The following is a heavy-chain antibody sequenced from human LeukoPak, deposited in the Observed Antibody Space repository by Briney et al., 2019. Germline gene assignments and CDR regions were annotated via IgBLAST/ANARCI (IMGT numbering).Heavy chain of an antibody. J-gene: IGHJ5*02. D-gene: IGHD6-13*01. CDR3: ARRIAIANTWFDP. Sequence: SETLSLTCTVSGGSISSGGYYWSWIRQHPGKGLEWIGYIYYSGNTYYNPSRKSRVTISVDTSQNQFSLKLSSVTAADTAVYYCARRIAIANTWFDPWGQGTLVTVSS. CDR2: IYYSGNT. V-gene: IGHV4-31*03. CDR1: GGSISSGGYY.